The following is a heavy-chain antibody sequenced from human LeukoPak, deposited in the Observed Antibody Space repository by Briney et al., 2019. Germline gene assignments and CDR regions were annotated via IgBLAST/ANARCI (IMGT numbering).Heavy chain of an antibody. J-gene: IGHJ4*02. D-gene: IGHD3-22*01. CDR2: INPNSGGT. CDR3: ARGGETYYYDSSGYPDY. Sequence: ASVKVSCKASGYTFTGYYMHWVRQAPGQGLEWMGWINPNSGGTNYAQKFQGRVTMTRDTSISTAYMELSRLRSDDTAVYYCARGGETYYYDSSGYPDYWGQGTLVTVSS. V-gene: IGHV1-2*02. CDR1: GYTFTGYY.